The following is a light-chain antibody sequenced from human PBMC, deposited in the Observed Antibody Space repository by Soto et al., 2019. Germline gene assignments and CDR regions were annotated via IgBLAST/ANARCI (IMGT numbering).Light chain of an antibody. Sequence: QSVLTQPPSTSGTPGQRVTISCSGSSSNIGSNTVNWYQQVPGTAPRLLIYTNNQRPSGVPDRCSGSKSGTSASLAISGLQSEDESDYYCAAWDDSLNVVVFGGGTKVTVL. CDR3: AAWDDSLNVVV. V-gene: IGLV1-44*01. CDR1: SSNIGSNT. J-gene: IGLJ2*01. CDR2: TNN.